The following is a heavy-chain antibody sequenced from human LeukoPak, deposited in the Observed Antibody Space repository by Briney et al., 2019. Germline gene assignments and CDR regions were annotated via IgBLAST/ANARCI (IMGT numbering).Heavy chain of an antibody. CDR2: ISGSGATK. V-gene: IGHV3-23*01. D-gene: IGHD3-22*01. CDR3: ARDSATMIVVIWED. CDR1: GFTFAYSA. Sequence: GGSLRLSCAASGFTFAYSAMSWVRQAPGRGLEWVSAISGSGATKSYADSVQGRFTVSRDNSKNTLYLQMNNLGPEDTARYYCARDSATMIVVIWEDWGQGTLVAVSS. J-gene: IGHJ4*02.